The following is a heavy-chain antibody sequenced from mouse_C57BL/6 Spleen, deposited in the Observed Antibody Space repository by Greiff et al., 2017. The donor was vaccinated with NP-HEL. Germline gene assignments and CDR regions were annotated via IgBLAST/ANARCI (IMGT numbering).Heavy chain of an antibody. Sequence: EVKLVESGGGLVKPGGSLKLSCAASGFTFSSYAMSWVRQTPEKRLEWVATISDGGSYTYYPDNVKGRFTISRDNAKNNLYLQMSHLKSEDTAMYYCERGIYDGYRGAMDYWGQGTSVTVSS. V-gene: IGHV5-4*03. CDR2: ISDGGSYT. J-gene: IGHJ4*01. D-gene: IGHD2-3*01. CDR3: ERGIYDGYRGAMDY. CDR1: GFTFSSYA.